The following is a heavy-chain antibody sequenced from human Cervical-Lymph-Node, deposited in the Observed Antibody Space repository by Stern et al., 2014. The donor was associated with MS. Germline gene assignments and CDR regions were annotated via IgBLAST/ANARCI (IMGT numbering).Heavy chain of an antibody. CDR3: VRQLELEFDP. CDR1: GYIFTRYW. J-gene: IGHJ5*02. CDR2: IYPADSDI. V-gene: IGHV5-51*01. Sequence: ELQLVESGAEVKKPGESLKISCQGLGYIFTRYWIGWVRQMPGKGLEWMGIIYPADSDIRYSPSFQGQVTISADKSIRTAYLQWSSLKASDTAMYYCVRQLELEFDPWGQGTLVTVSS. D-gene: IGHD3-3*01.